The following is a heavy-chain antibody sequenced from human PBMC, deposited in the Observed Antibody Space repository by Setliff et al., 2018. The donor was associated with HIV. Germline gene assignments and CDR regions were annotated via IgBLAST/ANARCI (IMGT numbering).Heavy chain of an antibody. Sequence: SETLSLTCAVSGGSISSSKWWSWVRQPPGKGLEWIGYLYYSGSTNYNPSLKSRVKISGDTSKNQFSLKLKSVTAADTALYYCARLVRGGSGHYFDYWGQGKLVTVSS. D-gene: IGHD3-10*01. CDR2: LYYSGST. V-gene: IGHV4-4*02. J-gene: IGHJ4*02. CDR1: GGSISSSKW. CDR3: ARLVRGGSGHYFDY.